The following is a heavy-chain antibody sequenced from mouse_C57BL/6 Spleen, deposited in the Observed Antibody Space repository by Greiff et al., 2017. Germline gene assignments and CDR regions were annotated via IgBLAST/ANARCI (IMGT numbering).Heavy chain of an antibody. Sequence: EVHLVESGGGLVKPGVSLKLSCAASGFTFSDYGMHWVRQAPEKGLEWVAYISSGSSTIYYADTVKGRFTISRDNAKNTLFLQMTSLRSEDTAMYYCARSAVVAHYAMDYWGQGTSVTVSS. CDR2: ISSGSSTI. D-gene: IGHD1-1*01. CDR1: GFTFSDYG. V-gene: IGHV5-17*01. J-gene: IGHJ4*01. CDR3: ARSAVVAHYAMDY.